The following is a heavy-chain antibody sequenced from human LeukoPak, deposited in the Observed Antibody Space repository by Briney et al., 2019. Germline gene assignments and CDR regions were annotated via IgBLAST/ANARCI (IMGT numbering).Heavy chain of an antibody. CDR2: IKNDGAVK. J-gene: IGHJ4*02. CDR1: GFTFSYHW. Sequence: PGGSLRLSCAASGFTFSYHWMTWVRQAPGKGLEWVANIKNDGAVKNYVDSVKGRFTISRDNAKNSLYLQMNSLRAEDTAVYYCARNHPDYYDSSGYLGYWGQGTLVTVSS. D-gene: IGHD3-22*01. CDR3: ARNHPDYYDSSGYLGY. V-gene: IGHV3-7*01.